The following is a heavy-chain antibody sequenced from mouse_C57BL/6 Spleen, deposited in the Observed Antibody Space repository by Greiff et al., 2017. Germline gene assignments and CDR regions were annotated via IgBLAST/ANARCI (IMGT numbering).Heavy chain of an antibody. V-gene: IGHV1-81*01. Sequence: VQLQQSGAELARPGASVKLSCKASGYTFTSYGISWVKQRTGQGLEWIGEIYPRSGNTYYNEKFKGKATLTADKSSSTAYMELRSLTSEDSAVYFCVRPKYFAYWGQGTTLTVSS. CDR2: IYPRSGNT. CDR1: GYTFTSYG. CDR3: VRPKYFAY. J-gene: IGHJ2*01.